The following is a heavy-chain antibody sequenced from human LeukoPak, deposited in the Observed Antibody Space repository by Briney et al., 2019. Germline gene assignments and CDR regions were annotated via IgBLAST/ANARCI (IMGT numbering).Heavy chain of an antibody. J-gene: IGHJ4*02. CDR3: ARGRQDTSMVVVIYTDAQYYLDY. D-gene: IGHD2-21*01. CDR1: GGSFSGYY. Sequence: SETLSLTCAVYGGSFSGYYWTWLRQSPGKGLEWIGEVTDSGRTKYNPSLKSRLTISADKSKSQFSLKLTSVTAADTAVYYCARGRQDTSMVVVIYTDAQYYLDYWGQGTPVIVSS. CDR2: VTDSGRT. V-gene: IGHV4-34*01.